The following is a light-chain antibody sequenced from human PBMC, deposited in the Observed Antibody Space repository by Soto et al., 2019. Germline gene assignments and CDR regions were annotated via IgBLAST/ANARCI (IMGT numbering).Light chain of an antibody. CDR1: SSNIGAGYD. CDR2: GNS. J-gene: IGLJ2*01. Sequence: QSVVTQPPSVSGAPGQRVTISCTGSSSNIGAGYDVHWYQQLPGTAPKVLIYGNSNRPAGVPDRFSGSKSGTSASLAITGLPAEDAADYSCQYYYSSRSGSVVFGGGTQLTVL. CDR3: QYYYSSRSGSVV. V-gene: IGLV1-40*01.